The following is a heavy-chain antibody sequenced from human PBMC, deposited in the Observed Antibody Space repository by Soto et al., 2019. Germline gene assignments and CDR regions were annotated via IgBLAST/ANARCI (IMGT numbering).Heavy chain of an antibody. CDR2: INHSGST. D-gene: IGHD2-8*02. V-gene: IGHV4-34*01. CDR3: ARDKITGLFDY. CDR1: GGSFSGYY. Sequence: QVQLQQWGAGLLKPSETLSLTCAVYGGSFSGYYWTWIRPPPGTGLEWIGEINHSGSTNYNPSLKSRVTISVDTSKNPFSLTPTSVTAADTAVYYCARDKITGLFDYWGQGTLVTVSS. J-gene: IGHJ4*02.